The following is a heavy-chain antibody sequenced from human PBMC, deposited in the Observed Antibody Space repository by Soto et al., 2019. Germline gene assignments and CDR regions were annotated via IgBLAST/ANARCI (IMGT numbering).Heavy chain of an antibody. Sequence: EVQLLESGGGLVQPGGSLRLSCAAPGLTFRTYAMTWVRQAPGKGLEWVSIISGSGGSTYYADSVKGRFTVSRDNSKNKLYVQMNSLRAEDTAVYYCAKWTCSGGSGYFDYWGQGTLVTVSS. CDR3: AKWTCSGGSGYFDY. V-gene: IGHV3-23*01. D-gene: IGHD2-15*01. CDR1: GLTFRTYA. CDR2: ISGSGGST. J-gene: IGHJ4*02.